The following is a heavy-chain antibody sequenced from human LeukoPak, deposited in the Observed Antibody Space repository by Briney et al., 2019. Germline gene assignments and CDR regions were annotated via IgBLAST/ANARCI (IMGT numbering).Heavy chain of an antibody. V-gene: IGHV3-73*01. J-gene: IGHJ4*02. CDR2: IRSRVNAYAT. Sequence: PGGSLTLSCAASGFTLSGSAMHWVRQASGKRLEWVGRIRSRVNAYATSYAASVKGRFTISRDDSKNTAYLEMNSLKTEDTAVYYCARHGTTVTTSIWGQGTLVTVSS. D-gene: IGHD4-17*01. CDR1: GFTLSGSA. CDR3: ARHGTTVTTSI.